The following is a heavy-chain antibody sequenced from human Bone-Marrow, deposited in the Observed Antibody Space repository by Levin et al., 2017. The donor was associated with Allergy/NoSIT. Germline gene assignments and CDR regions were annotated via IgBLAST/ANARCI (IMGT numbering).Heavy chain of an antibody. CDR3: AKPRQAYCSGCICAAFDS. D-gene: IGHD2-8*02. CDR2: ISGGGDAT. J-gene: IGHJ4*02. V-gene: IGHV3-23*01. CDR1: GFTFSIYS. Sequence: GGSLRLSCAASGFTFSIYSMSWVRQAPGKGLEWVSVISGGGDATYYADSVRGRFSISRDNSKGTVSLQMNSLRVEDTAVYYCAKPRQAYCSGCICAAFDSWGQGTPVAVSS.